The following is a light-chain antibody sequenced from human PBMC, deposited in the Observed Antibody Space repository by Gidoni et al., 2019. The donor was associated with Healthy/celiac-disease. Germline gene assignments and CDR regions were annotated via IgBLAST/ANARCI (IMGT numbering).Light chain of an antibody. Sequence: ELVLTQSPATLSLSPGERATLSCRASQSVSSYLAWYQQKPGQAPRLLIYDASNRATDIPARFSGSGSGTDFTLTISSLESEDLAVYSCQQRSNWPPLTFGGGTKVEIK. CDR1: QSVSSY. CDR3: QQRSNWPPLT. CDR2: DAS. J-gene: IGKJ4*01. V-gene: IGKV3-11*01.